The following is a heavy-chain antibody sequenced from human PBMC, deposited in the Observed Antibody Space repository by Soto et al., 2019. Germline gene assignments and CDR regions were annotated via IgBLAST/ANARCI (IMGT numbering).Heavy chain of an antibody. J-gene: IGHJ4*02. CDR2: ISGSGGST. CDR1: GFTFSSSA. Sequence: GGSLRLSCAASGFTFSSSAMSWVRQAPGKGLEWVSAISGSGGSTYYADSVKGRFTISRANSKNTLYLQMNSLRAEDTAVYYCAKELSGYEYYFDYWGQGTLVTVSS. D-gene: IGHD5-12*01. V-gene: IGHV3-23*01. CDR3: AKELSGYEYYFDY.